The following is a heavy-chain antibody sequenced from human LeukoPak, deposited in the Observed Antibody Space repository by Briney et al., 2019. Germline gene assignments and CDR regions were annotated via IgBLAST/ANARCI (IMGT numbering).Heavy chain of an antibody. D-gene: IGHD1-26*01. CDR1: GGSISSYY. CDR2: IYYSGST. J-gene: IGHJ4*02. V-gene: IGHV4-59*12. Sequence: SEILSLTCTVSGGSISSYYWSWIRQPPGKGLEWIGYIYYSGSTNYNPSLKSRVTISVDTSKNQFSLKLSSVTAADTAVYYCATTTIRLGYWGQGTLVTVSS. CDR3: ATTTIRLGY.